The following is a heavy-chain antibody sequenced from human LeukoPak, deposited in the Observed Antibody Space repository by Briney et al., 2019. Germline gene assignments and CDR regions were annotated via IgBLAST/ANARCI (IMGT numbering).Heavy chain of an antibody. CDR2: IIPIFGTA. CDR3: ARAPDSSGYYWNDAFDI. V-gene: IGHV1-69*05. Sequence: SVKISCKASGGTFSSYAISWVRQAPGQGLEWMGRIIPIFGTANYAQKFQGRVTITTDESTSTAYMELSSLRSEDTAVYYCARAPDSSGYYWNDAFDIWGQGTMVTVSS. CDR1: GGTFSSYA. D-gene: IGHD3-22*01. J-gene: IGHJ3*02.